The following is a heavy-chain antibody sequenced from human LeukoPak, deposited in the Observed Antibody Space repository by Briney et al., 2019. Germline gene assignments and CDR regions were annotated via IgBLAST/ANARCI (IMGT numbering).Heavy chain of an antibody. D-gene: IGHD5-18*01. Sequence: SQTLSLTCAVSGGSISSGGYSWSWIRQPPGKGLEWIGYIYHNGNTYYSPSLKSRVTISVDRSKNQLSLKLSSVTAADTAMCYCASGGYSYGFDYWGQGTLVTVSS. CDR1: GGSISSGGYS. CDR3: ASGGYSYGFDY. V-gene: IGHV4-30-2*01. J-gene: IGHJ4*02. CDR2: IYHNGNT.